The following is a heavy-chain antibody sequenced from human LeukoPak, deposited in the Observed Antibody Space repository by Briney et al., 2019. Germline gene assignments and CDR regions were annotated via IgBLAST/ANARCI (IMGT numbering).Heavy chain of an antibody. V-gene: IGHV5-51*01. Sequence: GESLKISCKGSGYSFTSYWIGWVRQMPGKGLGWMGSIYPGDSDTRYSPSFQGQVTIPANKSISTAYLQWSSLKASDTAMYYCARQDGGWYSPLDYWGQGTLVTVSS. CDR2: IYPGDSDT. CDR3: ARQDGGWYSPLDY. D-gene: IGHD6-19*01. J-gene: IGHJ4*02. CDR1: GYSFTSYW.